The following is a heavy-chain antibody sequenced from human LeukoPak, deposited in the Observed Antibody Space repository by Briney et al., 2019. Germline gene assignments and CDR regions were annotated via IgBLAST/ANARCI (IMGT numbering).Heavy chain of an antibody. V-gene: IGHV4-59*01. CDR1: GGSISSYY. CDR2: IYYSGST. J-gene: IGHJ5*02. Sequence: KSSETLSLTCTVSGGSISSYYWSWIRQPPGKGLEWIGYIYYSGSTNYNPSLKSRVTISVDTSKNQFSLKLSSVTAADTAVYYCARVRDYGDYGFDPWGQGTLVTVSS. D-gene: IGHD4-17*01. CDR3: ARVRDYGDYGFDP.